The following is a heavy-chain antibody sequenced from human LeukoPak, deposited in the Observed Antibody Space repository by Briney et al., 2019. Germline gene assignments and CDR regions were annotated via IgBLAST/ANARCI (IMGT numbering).Heavy chain of an antibody. CDR1: GLTFSDYY. V-gene: IGHV3-11*03. J-gene: IGHJ6*02. CDR3: ARNLGSDYCYGMDV. D-gene: IGHD3-16*01. Sequence: GGSLRLSCAASGLTFSDYYMSWIRQPPGKGLEWVSYITSSSSYTNYADSVKGRFTISRDNAKNSLYLQMNRLRAEDTAVYYCARNLGSDYCYGMDVWGQGTTVTVSS. CDR2: ITSSSSYT.